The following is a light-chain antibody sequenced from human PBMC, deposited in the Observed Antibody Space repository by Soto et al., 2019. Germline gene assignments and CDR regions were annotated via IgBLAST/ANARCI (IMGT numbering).Light chain of an antibody. CDR2: DTF. CDR3: HQCAHSPLT. CDR1: QTVTKNF. J-gene: IGKJ1*01. Sequence: EIVLTQSPGTLSLSPGERANLSCRASQTVTKNFLAWYQQRPGQAPRLLIYDTFNRATGVPGRFRGSGSGTEFTLAISRLEAELFAVYYCHQCAHSPLTFGQLTKVE. V-gene: IGKV3-20*01.